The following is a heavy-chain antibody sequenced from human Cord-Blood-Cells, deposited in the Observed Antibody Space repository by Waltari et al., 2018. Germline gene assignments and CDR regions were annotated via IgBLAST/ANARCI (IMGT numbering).Heavy chain of an antibody. J-gene: IGHJ3*02. CDR2: INHSGST. V-gene: IGHV4-34*01. Sequence: QVQLQQWGAGLLKPSETLYLTCAVSGGSFSGYHWSRTRQPPGKGLEWIGEINHSGSTNYNPSLKSRVTISVDTSKNQFSLKLSSVTAADTAVYYCARGLSSSFAFDIWGQGTMVTVSS. CDR3: ARGLSSSFAFDI. CDR1: GGSFSGYH. D-gene: IGHD6-6*01.